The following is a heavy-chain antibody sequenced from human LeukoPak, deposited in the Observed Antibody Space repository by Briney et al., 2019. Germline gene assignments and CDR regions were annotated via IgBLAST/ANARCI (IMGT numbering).Heavy chain of an antibody. Sequence: PGGSLRLSCAASGFTFSSYAMHWVRQAPGKGLEWVAVISYDGSNKYYADSVKGRFTISRDNSKNTLYLQMNSLRAEDTAVYYCARETEIGSYFDYWGQGTLDTVSS. CDR2: ISYDGSNK. V-gene: IGHV3-30*04. J-gene: IGHJ4*02. D-gene: IGHD1-26*01. CDR3: ARETEIGSYFDY. CDR1: GFTFSSYA.